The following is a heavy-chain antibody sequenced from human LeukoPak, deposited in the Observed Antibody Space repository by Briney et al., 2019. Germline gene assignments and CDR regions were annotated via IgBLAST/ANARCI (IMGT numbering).Heavy chain of an antibody. J-gene: IGHJ6*03. CDR3: ARGTALYYYYYMDV. CDR2: IYYSGST. Sequence: SETLSLTCSVSGDSISTSSYYWGWIRQPPGKGLEWIGTIYYSGSTYYNPSLTSRVTISVDTSKNQFSLKLSSVTAADTAVYYCARGTALYYYYYMDVWGKGTTVTVSS. CDR1: GDSISTSSYY. V-gene: IGHV4-39*07. D-gene: IGHD1-1*01.